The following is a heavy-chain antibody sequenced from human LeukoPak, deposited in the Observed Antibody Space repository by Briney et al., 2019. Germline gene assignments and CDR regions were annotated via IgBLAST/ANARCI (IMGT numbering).Heavy chain of an antibody. CDR3: ARERVTMVRGVIVGWFDP. J-gene: IGHJ5*02. CDR1: GFTFSSYW. Sequence: PGGSLRLSCAASGFTFSSYWMSWVRQAPGKGLEWVANIKQDGSEKYYVDSVKGRFTISRDNAKNSLYLQMNSLRAEDTAVYYCARERVTMVRGVIVGWFDPWGQGTLVTVSS. D-gene: IGHD3-10*01. CDR2: IKQDGSEK. V-gene: IGHV3-7*03.